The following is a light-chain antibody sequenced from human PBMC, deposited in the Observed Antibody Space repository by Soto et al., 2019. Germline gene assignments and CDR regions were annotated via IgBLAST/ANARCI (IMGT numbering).Light chain of an antibody. CDR3: KQHSQWPT. V-gene: IGKV3-15*01. Sequence: EIVMTQSPATLSVSPGERVTLSCRASQSISSDLAWVQLKRGQAPRLLIYGASTRAHAIPARFSGSGSGTAFTLTINLLQSEDVAFDYCKQHSQWPTFGPRTEVESK. J-gene: IGKJ1*01. CDR1: QSISSD. CDR2: GAS.